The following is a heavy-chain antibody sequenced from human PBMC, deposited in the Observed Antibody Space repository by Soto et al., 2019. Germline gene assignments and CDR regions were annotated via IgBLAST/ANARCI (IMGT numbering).Heavy chain of an antibody. V-gene: IGHV1-3*01. CDR1: GYTFTSYA. CDR3: ARVMGIVVVPAADAFDI. J-gene: IGHJ3*02. CDR2: INAGNGNT. D-gene: IGHD2-2*03. Sequence: ASVKVSCKASGYTFTSYAMHWVRQAPGQRLEWMGWINAGNGNTKYSQKFQGRVTITRDTSASTAYMELSSLRSEDTAVYYCARVMGIVVVPAADAFDIWGQGTMVTVSS.